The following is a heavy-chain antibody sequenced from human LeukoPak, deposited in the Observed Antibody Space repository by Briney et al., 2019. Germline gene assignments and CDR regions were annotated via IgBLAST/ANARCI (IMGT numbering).Heavy chain of an antibody. CDR3: ARGRRYDSSGHDHHWFDP. CDR1: GYTFTSYG. V-gene: IGHV1-18*01. Sequence: ASVKVSCNASGYTFTSYGISWVRQAPGQGLEWMGWISAYNGNTNYAQKLQGRVTMTTDTSTSTAYMELRSLRSDDTAVYYCARGRRYDSSGHDHHWFDPWGQGTLVTVSS. D-gene: IGHD3-22*01. J-gene: IGHJ5*02. CDR2: ISAYNGNT.